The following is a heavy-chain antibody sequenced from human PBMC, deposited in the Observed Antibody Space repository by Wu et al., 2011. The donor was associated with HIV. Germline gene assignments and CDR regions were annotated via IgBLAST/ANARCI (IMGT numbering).Heavy chain of an antibody. V-gene: IGHV1-2*02. CDR2: INPNNGGT. J-gene: IGHJ4*02. CDR3: ARPYCSGGNCLGFDY. D-gene: IGHD2-15*01. Sequence: QVQLVQSGAEVKKPGSSVKVSCKVSGDTFSSYVLTWVRQAPGQGLEWMGWINPNNGGTNYAQKFQGRVTMTRDTSISTAYMELSRLRSDDTAVYYCARPYCSGGNCLGFDYWAREPWSPSPQ. CDR1: GDTFSSYV.